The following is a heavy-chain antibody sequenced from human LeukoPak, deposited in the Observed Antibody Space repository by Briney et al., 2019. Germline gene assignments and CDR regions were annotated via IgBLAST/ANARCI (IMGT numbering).Heavy chain of an antibody. CDR2: IYPGDSDT. V-gene: IGHV5-51*01. CDR1: GYSFTSYW. Sequence: GESLKISCKGSGYSFTSYWIGWVRQMPGKGLEGMGMIYPGDSDTRYSPSFQGQVTISADKSISTAFLQWSSLEASDTAMYYCVRGGGEQQVDYWGQGTLVTVSS. CDR3: VRGGGEQQVDY. D-gene: IGHD3-10*01. J-gene: IGHJ4*02.